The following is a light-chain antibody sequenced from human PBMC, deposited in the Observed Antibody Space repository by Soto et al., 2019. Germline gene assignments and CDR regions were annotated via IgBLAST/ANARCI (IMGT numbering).Light chain of an antibody. CDR1: QSVLYRSNNKNY. Sequence: DIVMTQSPDSLAVSLGERATINCKSSQSVLYRSNNKNYLAWYQQKPGQPPKLLIYWASTRESGVPERFSGSGSGTDFTLTISSLQAEDVAVYYCQQYFTSPWTFGQGAKVEI. V-gene: IGKV4-1*01. CDR3: QQYFTSPWT. CDR2: WAS. J-gene: IGKJ1*01.